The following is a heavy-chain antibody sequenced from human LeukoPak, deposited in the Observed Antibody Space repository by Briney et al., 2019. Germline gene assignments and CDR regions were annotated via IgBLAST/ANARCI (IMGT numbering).Heavy chain of an antibody. CDR2: FAYSGTT. CDR3: ARPHSSGWYGVYDI. D-gene: IGHD6-19*01. CDR1: DGSITSHY. V-gene: IGHV4-59*08. Sequence: SETLSLTCTVSDGSITSHYWGWIRQPPGKGLEWIGHFAYSGTTSYNASLKSRVTISVDTSKNQFSLRLTSVTAADTAVYYCARPHSSGWYGVYDIWGQGTTVTVSS. J-gene: IGHJ3*02.